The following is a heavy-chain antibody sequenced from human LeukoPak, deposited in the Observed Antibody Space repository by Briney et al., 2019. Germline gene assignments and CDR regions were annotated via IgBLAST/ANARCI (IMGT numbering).Heavy chain of an antibody. Sequence: SETLSLTCAVYGGSFSGYYWSWIRQPPGKGLEWIGEINHSGSTNYNPSLKSRVTISVDTSKNQSSLKLSSVTAADTAVYYCARPRPSSSSWHLFDYWGQGTLVTVSS. CDR3: ARPRPSSSSWHLFDY. CDR1: GGSFSGYY. V-gene: IGHV4-34*01. D-gene: IGHD6-13*01. CDR2: INHSGST. J-gene: IGHJ4*02.